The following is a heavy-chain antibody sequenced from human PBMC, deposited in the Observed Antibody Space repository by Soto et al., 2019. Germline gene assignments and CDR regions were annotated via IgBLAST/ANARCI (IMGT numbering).Heavy chain of an antibody. CDR3: ASGAAFYYDTSRY. CDR2: ISAGGVST. D-gene: IGHD3-22*01. Sequence: PGGSLRLSCAATGFTFGFNALSWVRQAPGKGLEWVSSISAGGVSTNYADSVRGRFTISRDNSKNTLYLQMNSLSAEDTAVYYCASGAAFYYDTSRYWGQGTLVTVSS. V-gene: IGHV3-23*01. J-gene: IGHJ4*02. CDR1: GFTFGFNA.